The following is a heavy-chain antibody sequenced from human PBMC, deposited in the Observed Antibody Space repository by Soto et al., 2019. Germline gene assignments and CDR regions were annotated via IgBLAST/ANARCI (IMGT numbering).Heavy chain of an antibody. CDR3: THKGGRGAGMDV. V-gene: IGHV2-5*02. J-gene: IGHJ6*02. D-gene: IGHD2-15*01. Sequence: QITVKESGPTLVKPTQTLTLTCTFSGFSLSNSGVGVAWIRQPPGKALEWLALIYWDDDERYRPSLRSRLTITKDTSKNQVVLTITNVDPMDTATYFCTHKGGRGAGMDVWGQGTTVTVSS. CDR2: IYWDDDE. CDR1: GFSLSNSGVG.